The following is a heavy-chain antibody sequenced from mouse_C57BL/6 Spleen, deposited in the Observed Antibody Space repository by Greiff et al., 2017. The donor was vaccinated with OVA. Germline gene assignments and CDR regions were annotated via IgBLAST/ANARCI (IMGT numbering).Heavy chain of an antibody. CDR3: ARLPYIYYGYDWYFDV. D-gene: IGHD2-2*01. J-gene: IGHJ1*03. CDR1: GFTFSDYY. V-gene: IGHV5-12*01. Sequence: EVQGVESGGGLVQPGGSLKLSCAASGFTFSDYYMYWVRQTPEKRLEWVAYISNGGGSTYYPDTVKGRFTISRDNAKNTLYLQMSRLKSEDTAMYYCARLPYIYYGYDWYFDVWGTGTTVTVSS. CDR2: ISNGGGST.